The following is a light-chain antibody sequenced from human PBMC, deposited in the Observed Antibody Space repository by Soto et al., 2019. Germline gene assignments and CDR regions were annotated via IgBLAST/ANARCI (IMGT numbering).Light chain of an antibody. CDR2: NVS. V-gene: IGLV2-14*03. Sequence: QSVLTQPASVSGSPGQSITISCTGTSSDVGAYNFASWYRQHPGKAPKLIIYNVSDRPSGVSNRFSGSKSANTASLTISGLQAEDEADYYCTSSTSRGTYVFGTGTKVTVL. CDR3: TSSTSRGTYV. J-gene: IGLJ1*01. CDR1: SSDVGAYNF.